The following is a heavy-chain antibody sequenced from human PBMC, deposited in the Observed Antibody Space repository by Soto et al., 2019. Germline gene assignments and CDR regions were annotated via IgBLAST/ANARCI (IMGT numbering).Heavy chain of an antibody. CDR3: ALEYSSSFS. CDR1: GFTFRSYG. Sequence: QVQLVESGGGVVQPGRSLRLSCAASGFTFRSYGMHWVRQAPGKGLEWVAVIWYDGSNKYYADSVKGRFTISRDNSKNTLYLQMNSLRAEDTAVYYCALEYSSSFSWGQGTLVTVSS. D-gene: IGHD6-6*01. J-gene: IGHJ4*02. CDR2: IWYDGSNK. V-gene: IGHV3-33*01.